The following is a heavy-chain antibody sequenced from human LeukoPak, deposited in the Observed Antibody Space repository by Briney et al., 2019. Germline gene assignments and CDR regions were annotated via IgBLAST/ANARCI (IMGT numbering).Heavy chain of an antibody. CDR2: MNIDGSEK. D-gene: IGHD3-16*01. V-gene: IGHV3-7*01. Sequence: GGSLRLSCAASGFTFSSYWMGWVRQAPGKRLEWVANMNIDGSEKYYADSAKGRFTISRDNARNSVYLQMNSLRVEDTAVYYCAKVILGGNYYFDYWGQGTLVTVSS. CDR3: AKVILGGNYYFDY. J-gene: IGHJ4*02. CDR1: GFTFSSYW.